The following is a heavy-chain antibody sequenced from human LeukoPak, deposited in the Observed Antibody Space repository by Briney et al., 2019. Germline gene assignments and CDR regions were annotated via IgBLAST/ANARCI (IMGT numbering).Heavy chain of an antibody. CDR2: IYYSGTT. CDR1: GVSIRNYC. V-gene: IGHV4-59*01. J-gene: IGHJ6*02. D-gene: IGHD3-10*02. CDR3: ARGPQGGALGSGSHGVYYYYGMDV. Sequence: SETLSLTCSVSGVSIRNYCWSWIRQSPGEGLEWIGYIYYSGTTNYNPSLKSRVTLSVDTSKNQFSLKLSSVTAADTAVYYCARGPQGGALGSGSHGVYYYYGMDVWGQGTTVTVSS.